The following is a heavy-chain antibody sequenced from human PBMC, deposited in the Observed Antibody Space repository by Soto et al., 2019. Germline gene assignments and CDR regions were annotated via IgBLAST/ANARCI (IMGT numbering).Heavy chain of an antibody. CDR3: ARGYSSSSQSYGVDV. V-gene: IGHV4-59*01. Sequence: KTSETLSLTCIVSGGSITSYYWSWIRQPPGKGLEWIGYIYYSGSTDYNPSLKSRVTISVDTSKNQFSLKLSSVTAADTAVYYCARGYSSSSQSYGVDVWGQGTTVTVSS. D-gene: IGHD6-6*01. CDR2: IYYSGST. CDR1: GGSITSYY. J-gene: IGHJ6*02.